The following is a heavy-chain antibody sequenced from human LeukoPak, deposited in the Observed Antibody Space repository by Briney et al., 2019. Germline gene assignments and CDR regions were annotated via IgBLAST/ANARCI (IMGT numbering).Heavy chain of an antibody. CDR2: IRSKAYGGTT. V-gene: IGHV3-49*04. Sequence: GGSLRLSCTASGFTFGDYAMSWVRQAPGKGLEWVGFIRSKAYGGTTEYAASVKGRFTISRDDSKSIAYLQMNSLKTEDTAVYYCTRDHRHYYDSSGYYYAIYYWGQGTLVTVSS. CDR1: GFTFGDYA. D-gene: IGHD3-22*01. CDR3: TRDHRHYYDSSGYYYAIYY. J-gene: IGHJ4*02.